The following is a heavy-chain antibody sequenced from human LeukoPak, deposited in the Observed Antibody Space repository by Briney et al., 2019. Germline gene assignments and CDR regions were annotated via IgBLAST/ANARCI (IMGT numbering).Heavy chain of an antibody. CDR1: GFTFSSYS. J-gene: IGHJ5*02. Sequence: PGGSLRLSCAASGFTFSSYSMNWVRQAPGKGLEWVSYISSSSSTIYYADSVKGRFTISRDNAKNSLHLQMNSLRAEDTAVYYCASSGFGNLYWFDPWGQGTLVTVSS. V-gene: IGHV3-48*01. CDR3: ASSGFGNLYWFDP. CDR2: ISSSSSTI. D-gene: IGHD3-10*01.